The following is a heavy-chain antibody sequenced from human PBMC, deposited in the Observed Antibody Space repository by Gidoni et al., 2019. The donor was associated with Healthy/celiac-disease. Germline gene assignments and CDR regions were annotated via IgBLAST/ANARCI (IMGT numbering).Heavy chain of an antibody. D-gene: IGHD3-22*01. J-gene: IGHJ5*01. CDR3: ARECYDSSGYWFDY. V-gene: IGHV1-3*01. Sequence: QVQLVPSGAEVKKPGASVKVSCKASGYTFPSYAMHWVLQAPGQRLEWMGWINAGNGNTKYSQKFQGRVTITRDTSASTAYMELSSLRSEDTAVYYCARECYDSSGYWFDYWGQGTLVTVSS. CDR2: INAGNGNT. CDR1: GYTFPSYA.